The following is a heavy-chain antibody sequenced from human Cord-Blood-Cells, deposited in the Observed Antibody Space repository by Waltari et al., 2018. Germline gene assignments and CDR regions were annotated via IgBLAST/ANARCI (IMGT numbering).Heavy chain of an antibody. CDR1: GGTFSSYA. J-gene: IGHJ6*02. CDR2: FGTA. V-gene: IGHV1-69*06. Sequence: QVQLVQSGAEVKKPGSSVKVSCKASGGTFSSYAISWVRQAPIFGTANYAQKFQGRVTITADKSTSTAYMELSSLRSEDTAVYYCARDLNRGGGATSYYYYGMDVWGQGTTVTVSS. D-gene: IGHD1-26*01. CDR3: ARDLNRGGGATSYYYYGMDV.